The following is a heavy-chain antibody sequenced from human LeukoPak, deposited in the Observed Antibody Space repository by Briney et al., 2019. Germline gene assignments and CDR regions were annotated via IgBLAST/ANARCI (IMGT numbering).Heavy chain of an antibody. CDR2: MSYDGNNK. Sequence: PGGSLRLSCAASGFTFSHYSMHWVRQAPGKGLEWVAVMSYDGNNKYYADSVKGRFTISRDNTKKMLYLQTDSLKAEDTAVYYCAKDFTMVRGTIITLSGIDYWGQGTLVTVSS. D-gene: IGHD3-10*01. CDR1: GFTFSHYS. CDR3: AKDFTMVRGTIITLSGIDY. J-gene: IGHJ4*02. V-gene: IGHV3-30-3*01.